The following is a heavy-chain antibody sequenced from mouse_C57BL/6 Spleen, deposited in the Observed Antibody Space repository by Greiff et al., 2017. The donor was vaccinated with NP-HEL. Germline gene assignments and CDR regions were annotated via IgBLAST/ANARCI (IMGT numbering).Heavy chain of an antibody. CDR2: INPNNGGT. D-gene: IGHD2-3*01. CDR1: GYTFTDYN. CDR3: ARRYYDCYYLRYFDV. J-gene: IGHJ1*03. Sequence: EVQLQQSGPELVKPGASVKIPCKASGYTFTDYNMDWVKQCHGKSLEWIGDINPNNGGTIYNQKFKGKATLTVDKSSSTAYMELRSLTSADTAVYYCARRYYDCYYLRYFDVWGTGTTVTVSS. V-gene: IGHV1-18*01.